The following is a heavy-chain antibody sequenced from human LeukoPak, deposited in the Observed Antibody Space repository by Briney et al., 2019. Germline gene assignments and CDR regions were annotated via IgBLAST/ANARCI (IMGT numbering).Heavy chain of an antibody. J-gene: IGHJ4*02. CDR3: ARDGGSAYDFWSGYYLLGMDY. V-gene: IGHV4-4*07. Sequence: SETLSLTCTVSGGSISSYYWSWIRQPAGKGLEWIGRIYTSGSTNYNPSLKSRVTISVDTSKNQFSLKLSSVTAADTAVYYCARDGGSAYDFWSGYYLLGMDYWGQGTLVTVSS. D-gene: IGHD3-3*01. CDR1: GGSISSYY. CDR2: IYTSGST.